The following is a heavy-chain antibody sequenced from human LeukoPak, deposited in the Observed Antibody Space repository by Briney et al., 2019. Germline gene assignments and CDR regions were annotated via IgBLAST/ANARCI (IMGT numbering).Heavy chain of an antibody. D-gene: IGHD6-13*01. Sequence: QSGGSLRLSCAASGFTFSSYEMNWVRQAPGKGLEWVSYISSSGSTIYYADSVKGRFTISRDNAKNSLYLQMNSLRAEDTAVYYCARFGSSWYYGFDYWGQGTLVTVSS. CDR1: GFTFSSYE. CDR3: ARFGSSWYYGFDY. CDR2: ISSSGSTI. V-gene: IGHV3-48*03. J-gene: IGHJ4*02.